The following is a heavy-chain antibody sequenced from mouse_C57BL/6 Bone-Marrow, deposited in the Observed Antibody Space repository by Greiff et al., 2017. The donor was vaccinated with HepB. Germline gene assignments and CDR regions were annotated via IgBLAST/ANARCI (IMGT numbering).Heavy chain of an antibody. D-gene: IGHD1-1*01. J-gene: IGHJ4*01. CDR2: INPNYGTT. V-gene: IGHV1-39*01. Sequence: EVQRVESGPELVKPGASVKISCKASGYSFTDYNMNWAKQSNGKSLEWIGVINPNYGTTSYNQKFKGKATLTVDQSSSTAYMQLNSLTSEDSAVYYCARLYYGSGDYYAMDYWGQGTSVTVSS. CDR1: GYSFTDYN. CDR3: ARLYYGSGDYYAMDY.